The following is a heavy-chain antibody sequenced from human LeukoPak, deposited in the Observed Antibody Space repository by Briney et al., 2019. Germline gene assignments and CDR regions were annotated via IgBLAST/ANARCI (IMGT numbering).Heavy chain of an antibody. Sequence: SETLSLTCTVSGGSISSYYWSWIRQPAGKGLEWIRRIYTSGSTNYNPSLKSRVTMSVDTSKNQFSLKLSSVTAADTAVYYCARDGYDILTDKDRGFDYWGQGTLVTVSS. CDR1: GGSISSYY. J-gene: IGHJ4*02. CDR3: ARDGYDILTDKDRGFDY. V-gene: IGHV4-4*07. D-gene: IGHD3-9*01. CDR2: IYTSGST.